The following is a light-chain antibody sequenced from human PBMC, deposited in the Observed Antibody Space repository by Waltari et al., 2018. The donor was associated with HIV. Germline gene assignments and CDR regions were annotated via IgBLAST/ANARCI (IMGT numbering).Light chain of an antibody. V-gene: IGKV1-27*01. CDR1: QAISNN. Sequence: DIQMTQPPSSLSASVGDRVTITCRASQAISNNLAWYQQKPGKVPKLLIYGASTLQSGVPSRFSGSGSGTDFILTISSLQPDDVATYYCQNYNSAPPTFGQGTRLDIK. J-gene: IGKJ5*01. CDR3: QNYNSAPPT. CDR2: GAS.